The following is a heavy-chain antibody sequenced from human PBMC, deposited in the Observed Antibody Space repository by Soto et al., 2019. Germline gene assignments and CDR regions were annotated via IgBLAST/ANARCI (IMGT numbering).Heavy chain of an antibody. CDR3: ARFGGIAVAGMFLGYPRYYFDY. CDR2: IYHSGNT. V-gene: IGHV4-39*01. Sequence: SETLSLTCTVSGGSIGSSSYYWGWVRQPPGKGLEWIGSIYHSGNTYYNPSLKSRVTMSVDTSKNQFSLRLSSVTAADTAVYYCARFGGIAVAGMFLGYPRYYFDYWGQGTLVTVSS. D-gene: IGHD6-19*01. J-gene: IGHJ4*02. CDR1: GGSIGSSSYY.